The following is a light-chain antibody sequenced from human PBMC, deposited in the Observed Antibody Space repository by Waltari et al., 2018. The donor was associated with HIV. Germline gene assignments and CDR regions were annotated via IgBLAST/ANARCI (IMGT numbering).Light chain of an antibody. J-gene: IGKJ2*01. CDR1: QSIGNW. CDR2: PAS. V-gene: IGKV1-5*03. Sequence: DIQMTQSPSTLSASVGDRVTITCRASQSIGNWLAWYQQKAGKAPKLLIYPASSLESGVPSRFSGSGSGTEFTLTINSLQPDDFATYYCQQYNSYSYTFGQGTNLESK. CDR3: QQYNSYSYT.